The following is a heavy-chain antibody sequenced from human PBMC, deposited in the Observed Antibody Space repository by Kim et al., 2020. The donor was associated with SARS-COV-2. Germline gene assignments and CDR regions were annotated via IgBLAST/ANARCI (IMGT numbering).Heavy chain of an antibody. Sequence: ASVKVSCKASGYTFTSYAMNWVRQAPGQGLEWMGWINTNTGNPTYAQGFTGRFVFSLDTSVSTAYLQISSLKAEDTAVYYCARDNEPLLWFGDSRVNVDYWGQGTLVTVSS. CDR1: GYTFTSYA. CDR3: ARDNEPLLWFGDSRVNVDY. D-gene: IGHD3-10*01. V-gene: IGHV7-4-1*02. J-gene: IGHJ4*02. CDR2: INTNTGNP.